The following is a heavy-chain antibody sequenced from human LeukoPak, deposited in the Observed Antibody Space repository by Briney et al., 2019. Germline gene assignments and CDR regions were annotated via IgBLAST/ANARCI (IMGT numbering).Heavy chain of an antibody. J-gene: IGHJ4*02. CDR2: IIPTTGLA. CDR3: ARDRPRLDLYILYY. D-gene: IGHD3-16*01. Sequence: SGGTFRNLARSWVPQAPGQGLEWMGRIIPTTGLANYAQKFQGRVTITADKSTSTAYMELSSLRCEDTAVYYCARDRPRLDLYILYYWAQAPLDTVSS. V-gene: IGHV1-69*04. CDR1: GGTFRNLA.